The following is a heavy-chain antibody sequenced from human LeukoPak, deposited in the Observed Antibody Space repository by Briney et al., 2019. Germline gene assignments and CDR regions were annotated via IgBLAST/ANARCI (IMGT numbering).Heavy chain of an antibody. J-gene: IGHJ5*02. Sequence: GGSLRLSCAASGFTFSNAWMTWVRQAPGKGLEWVAAISGSGHTTHHADSVKGRLTISRHNSKSTLYLQMNSLRAEDTAVYFCLKGAVWYGFDPWGQGTLVTVSS. CDR1: GFTFSNAW. D-gene: IGHD3-10*01. CDR2: ISGSGHTT. CDR3: LKGAVWYGFDP. V-gene: IGHV3-23*01.